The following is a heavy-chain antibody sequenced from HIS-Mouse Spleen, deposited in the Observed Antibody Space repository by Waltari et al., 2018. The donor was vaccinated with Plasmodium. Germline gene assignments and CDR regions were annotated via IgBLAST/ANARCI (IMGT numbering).Heavy chain of an antibody. D-gene: IGHD6-13*01. CDR1: GFTFSSYW. V-gene: IGHV3-7*01. J-gene: IGHJ2*01. CDR3: ASSWYWYFDL. CDR2: IKQDGREK. Sequence: EVQLVESGGGLVQPGGSLRLSCAASGFTFSSYWMRWVHQAPGKGLEWVAKIKQDGREKDYVDSVKGRFTISRDNAKNSLYLQMNSLRAEDTAVYYCASSWYWYFDLWGRGTLVTVSS.